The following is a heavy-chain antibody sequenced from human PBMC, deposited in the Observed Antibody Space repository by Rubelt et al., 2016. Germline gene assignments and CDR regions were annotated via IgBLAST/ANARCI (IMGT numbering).Heavy chain of an antibody. CDR2: IYYSGST. D-gene: IGHD5-12*01. CDR1: GGSISSSSYY. J-gene: IGHJ4*02. Sequence: QLQLQESGPGLVKPSETLSLTCTVSGGSISSSSYYWGWIRQPPGKGLEWIGSIYYSGSTYYNPSLSSGVTMSEDRSQNGFPLRRSSGTDDATAVYYWARRHGWGSGYGPGVYWGQGTLVTVSS. V-gene: IGHV4-39*01. CDR3: ARRHGWGSGYGPGVY.